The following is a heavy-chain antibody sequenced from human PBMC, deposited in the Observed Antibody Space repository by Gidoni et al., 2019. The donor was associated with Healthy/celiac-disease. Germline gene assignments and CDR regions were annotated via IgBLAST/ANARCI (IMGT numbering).Heavy chain of an antibody. D-gene: IGHD2-2*01. Sequence: QVQLVESGGGVVQPGRSLRLSCAASGFTFSSSAMHWVRQAPGKGLEWVAVISYDGSNKYYADSVKGRFTISRDNSKNTLYLQMNSLRAEDTAVYYCARTQREEVVVPAAVDYWGQGTLVTVSS. CDR1: GFTFSSSA. V-gene: IGHV3-30-3*01. CDR2: ISYDGSNK. CDR3: ARTQREEVVVPAAVDY. J-gene: IGHJ4*02.